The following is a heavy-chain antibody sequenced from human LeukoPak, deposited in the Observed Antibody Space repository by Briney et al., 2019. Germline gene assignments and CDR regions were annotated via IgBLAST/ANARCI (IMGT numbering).Heavy chain of an antibody. J-gene: IGHJ4*02. Sequence: PSETLSLTCAVSGGSISSSNWWSWVRQPPGKGLEWIGEIYHSGSTNYNPSLKSRVTISVDKSKNQFSLKLSSVTAADTAVYYCATGSMVRGVTLDYWGQGTLVTVSS. V-gene: IGHV4-4*02. D-gene: IGHD3-10*01. CDR1: GGSISSSNW. CDR2: IYHSGST. CDR3: ATGSMVRGVTLDY.